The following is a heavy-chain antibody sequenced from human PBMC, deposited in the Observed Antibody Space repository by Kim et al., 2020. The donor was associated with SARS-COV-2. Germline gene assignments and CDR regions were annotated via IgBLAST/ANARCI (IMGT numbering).Heavy chain of an antibody. CDR2: ISGSGGST. V-gene: IGHV3-23*01. D-gene: IGHD5-12*01. Sequence: GGSLRLSCAASGFTFSSYAMSWVRQAPGKGLEWVSAISGSGGSTYYADSVKGRFTISRDNSKNTLYLQMNSLRAEDTAVYYCAKVRRWLLGGYYYGMDVWGQGTTVTVSS. CDR1: GFTFSSYA. J-gene: IGHJ6*02. CDR3: AKVRRWLLGGYYYGMDV.